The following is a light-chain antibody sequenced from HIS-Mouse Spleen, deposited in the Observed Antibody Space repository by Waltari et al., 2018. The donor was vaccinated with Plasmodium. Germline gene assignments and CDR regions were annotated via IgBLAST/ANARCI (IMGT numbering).Light chain of an antibody. V-gene: IGLV1-51*01. CDR3: GTWDSSLSAGVV. J-gene: IGLJ2*01. CDR2: DNN. Sequence: QSVLTQPPSVSAAPGQTATLSRSGRRSNIGNNHVPWYPQLPGTAPKLLIYDNNKRPSGIPDRFSGSKSGTSATLGITGLQTGDEADYYCGTWDSSLSAGVVFGGGTKLTVL. CDR1: RSNIGNNH.